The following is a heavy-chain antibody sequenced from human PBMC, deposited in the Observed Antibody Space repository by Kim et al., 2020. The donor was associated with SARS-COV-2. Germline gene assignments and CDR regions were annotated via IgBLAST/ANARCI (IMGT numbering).Heavy chain of an antibody. J-gene: IGHJ5*02. CDR3: AREKMVRGVNDWFDP. CDR1: GFTFSDYY. V-gene: IGHV3-11*06. Sequence: GGSLRLSCAASGFTFSDYYMSWIRQAPGKGLEWVSYISSSSSYTNYADSVKGRFTISRDNAKNSLYLQMNSLRAEDTAVYYCAREKMVRGVNDWFDPWGQGTLVTVSS. CDR2: ISSSSSYT. D-gene: IGHD3-10*01.